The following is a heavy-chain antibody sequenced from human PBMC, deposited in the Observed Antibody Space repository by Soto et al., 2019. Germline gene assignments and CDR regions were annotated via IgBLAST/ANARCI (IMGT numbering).Heavy chain of an antibody. CDR1: GFTFRSYA. D-gene: IGHD2-2*01. Sequence: GGSLRVSCAASGFTFRSYAMSWVRQAPGKGLEWVSAIGGSSGSTDYADSVKGRFTISRDNSKNTLFLQMNSLRAEDTAVYYCAKDRSSTSCYAFDYWGQGTLVTVSS. CDR3: AKDRSSTSCYAFDY. J-gene: IGHJ4*02. V-gene: IGHV3-23*01. CDR2: IGGSSGST.